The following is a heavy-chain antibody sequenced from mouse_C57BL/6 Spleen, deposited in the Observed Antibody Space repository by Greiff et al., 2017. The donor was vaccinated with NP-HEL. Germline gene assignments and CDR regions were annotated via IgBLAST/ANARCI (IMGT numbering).Heavy chain of an antibody. Sequence: EVQLVESGPGLVKPSQSLSLTCSVTGYSITSGYYWNWIRQFPGNKLEWMGYISYDGSNNYNPSLKNRISITRDTSKNQFFLKLNSVTTEDTATYYCAREPHYYGSSDWYFDVWGTGATVTVSS. V-gene: IGHV3-6*01. D-gene: IGHD1-1*01. CDR3: AREPHYYGSSDWYFDV. CDR2: ISYDGSN. J-gene: IGHJ1*03. CDR1: GYSITSGYY.